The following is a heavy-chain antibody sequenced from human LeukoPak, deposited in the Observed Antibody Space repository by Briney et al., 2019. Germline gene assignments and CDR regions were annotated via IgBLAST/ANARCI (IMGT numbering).Heavy chain of an antibody. V-gene: IGHV2-70*11. J-gene: IGHJ4*02. CDR2: IDWDDDK. D-gene: IGHD6-13*01. Sequence: SGPALVKPTQTLTLTCTFSGFSLSTSGMCVSWICQPPGKALEWLARIDWDDDKYYSTSLKTRLTISKDTSKNQVVLTMTNMDPVDTATYYCARIRTDSSSWYGGFDYWGQGTLVTVSS. CDR1: GFSLSTSGMC. CDR3: ARIRTDSSSWYGGFDY.